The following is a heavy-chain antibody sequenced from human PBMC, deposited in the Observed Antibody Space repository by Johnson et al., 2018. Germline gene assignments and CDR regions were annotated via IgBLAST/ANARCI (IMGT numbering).Heavy chain of an antibody. D-gene: IGHD2-2*02. CDR3: ARDFIPDAFDI. V-gene: IGHV3-33*08. Sequence: QEQLQESGGGVVQPGRSLRLSCAASGFTFINYDMHWVRQAPGKGLEWVALIRYDGTYEYYADSVKGRFTVSRDNSKNTLYLQMNSLRAEDTAVYYCARDFIPDAFDIWGQGTVVSVSS. CDR2: IRYDGTYE. CDR1: GFTFINYD. J-gene: IGHJ3*02.